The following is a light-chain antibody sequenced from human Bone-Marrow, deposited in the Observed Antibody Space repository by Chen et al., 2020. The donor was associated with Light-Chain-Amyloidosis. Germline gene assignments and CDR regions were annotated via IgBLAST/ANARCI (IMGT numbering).Light chain of an antibody. Sequence: SYELTQPPSVSVSQGQTARITCSGDDLPTKYAYWYQQKPGQAPVLVIHRDTERPSGISDRFSGSSSGTTATLTISGVRAEDEADYHCQSADSSGTYEVIFGGGTKLTVL. CDR2: RDT. CDR3: QSADSSGTYEVI. CDR1: DLPTKY. V-gene: IGLV3-25*03. J-gene: IGLJ2*01.